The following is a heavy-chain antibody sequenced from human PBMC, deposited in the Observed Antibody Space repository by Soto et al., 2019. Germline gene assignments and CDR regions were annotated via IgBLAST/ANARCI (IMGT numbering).Heavy chain of an antibody. CDR2: IYHSGRT. J-gene: IGHJ3*01. D-gene: IGHD3-16*01. CDR3: ATTEYYGAFYF. CDR1: GGSIRSSNW. Sequence: QVQLQESGPGLVKASGTLSLTCAVSGGSIRSSNWWSWVRQTPGKGLEWIGEIYHSGRTKYNPSLKSPVTISVDTSNNQFSLNLSSVTAADTAVYYCATTEYYGAFYFWGQGTMVVVFS. V-gene: IGHV4-4*02.